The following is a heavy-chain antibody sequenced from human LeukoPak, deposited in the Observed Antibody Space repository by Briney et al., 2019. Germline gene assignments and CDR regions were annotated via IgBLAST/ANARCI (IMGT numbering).Heavy chain of an antibody. CDR1: GGTFSSYA. J-gene: IGHJ6*02. Sequence: SVKVSCRASGGTFSSYAISWVRQAPGQGLEWMGGIIPIFGTANYAQKFQGRVTITADESTSTAYMELSSLRSEDTAVYYCARSGYDILTEKNYYYYYGMDVWGQGTTVTVSS. CDR3: ARSGYDILTEKNYYYYYGMDV. CDR2: IIPIFGTA. D-gene: IGHD3-9*01. V-gene: IGHV1-69*13.